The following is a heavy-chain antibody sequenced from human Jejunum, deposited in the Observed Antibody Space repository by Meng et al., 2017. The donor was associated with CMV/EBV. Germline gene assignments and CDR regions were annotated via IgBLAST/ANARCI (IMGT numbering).Heavy chain of an antibody. CDR3: AKDQGIHGFTMDV. V-gene: IGHV3-48*03. CDR1: EFTLSNHD. J-gene: IGHJ6*02. CDR2: INRGDSVI. D-gene: IGHD5-24*01. Sequence: EFTLSNHDMNLVRQAPGKGLEWLSHINRGDSVILYADSVRGRFTISRDVAKNSVYLQMNTLRVEDTGVYYCAKDQGIHGFTMDVWGQGTAVTVSS.